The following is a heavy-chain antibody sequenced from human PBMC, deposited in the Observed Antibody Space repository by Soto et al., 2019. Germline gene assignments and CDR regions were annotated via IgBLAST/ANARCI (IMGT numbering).Heavy chain of an antibody. CDR3: ARSYYDSLGFTVGP. CDR1: GASVSTGY. Sequence: SETLSLTCTVSGASVSTGYWSWIRQPPGKALEWLGFMYFGGSFNYNPSLAGRVTISVETSKNQFSMKMTSVTAADTAVYYCARSYYDSLGFTVGPWGQGTLVTVSS. D-gene: IGHD3-22*01. V-gene: IGHV4-59*02. J-gene: IGHJ5*02. CDR2: MYFGGSF.